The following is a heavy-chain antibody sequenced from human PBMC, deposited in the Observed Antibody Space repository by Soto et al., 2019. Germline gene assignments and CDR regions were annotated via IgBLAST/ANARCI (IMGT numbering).Heavy chain of an antibody. CDR3: ARIKVVRGVIITDAFDI. CDR1: GFSLRANGVG. V-gene: IGHV2-5*02. J-gene: IGHJ3*02. CDR2: IYWDDDK. D-gene: IGHD3-10*01. Sequence: QITLKESGRTLVKPTQTLTLTCSFSGFSLRANGVGVGWIRQPPGKALECLARIYWDDDKRYSPSLQSRLTITKDTPRNHVVLTMANMDPEDTGTYYCARIKVVRGVIITDAFDIWGQGAVVTVSS.